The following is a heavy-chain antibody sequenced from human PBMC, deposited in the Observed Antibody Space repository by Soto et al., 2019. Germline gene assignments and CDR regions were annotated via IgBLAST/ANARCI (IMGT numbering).Heavy chain of an antibody. D-gene: IGHD3-10*01. J-gene: IGHJ5*02. CDR1: GFSLGSNS. Sequence: GGSLRLSWAASGFSLGSNSMAWVRQAPGERLQWISGISNDGSITFYVDSVRGRFTISRDTSRNTLYLQMDSLRVEDTALYFCAKWSGFGDAWGQGTLVTVSS. CDR2: ISNDGSIT. V-gene: IGHV3-23*01. CDR3: AKWSGFGDA.